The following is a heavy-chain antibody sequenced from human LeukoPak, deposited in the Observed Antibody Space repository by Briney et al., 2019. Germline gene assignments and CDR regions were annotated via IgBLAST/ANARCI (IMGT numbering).Heavy chain of an antibody. Sequence: GGSLRLSCAASGFTFSDSWMSWVRQAPGKGLEWVGRIKRKTDGGTTDYAAPVKGRFTISRDDSKNTLYLQMNSLKTEDTAVYYCTTKLEGYYFDYWGQGTLVTVSS. CDR3: TTKLEGYYFDY. CDR1: GFTFSDSW. V-gene: IGHV3-15*01. D-gene: IGHD1-1*01. J-gene: IGHJ4*02. CDR2: IKRKTDGGTT.